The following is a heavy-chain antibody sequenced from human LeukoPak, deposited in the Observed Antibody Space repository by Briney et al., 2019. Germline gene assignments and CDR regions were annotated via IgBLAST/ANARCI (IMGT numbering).Heavy chain of an antibody. V-gene: IGHV3-21*01. CDR1: GFTFSSYS. D-gene: IGHD3-22*01. CDR2: ISSSSSYI. J-gene: IGHJ4*02. CDR3: ARDANYYDSSGYPFDY. Sequence: GGSLRLSYAASGFTFSSYSMNWVRQAPGKGLEWISSISSSSSYIYYADSVKGRFTISRDNAKNSLYLQMNSLRVEDTAVYYCARDANYYDSSGYPFDYWGQGTLVTVSS.